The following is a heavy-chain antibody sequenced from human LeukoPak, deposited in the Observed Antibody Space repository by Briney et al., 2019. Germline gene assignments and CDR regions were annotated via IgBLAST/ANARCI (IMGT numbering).Heavy chain of an antibody. Sequence: GGSLRLSCAASGFTFNNYEMNWVRQAPGKGLEWVSYISGSGSNIYYADSVKGRFTISRDNAKNSLYLRMNSLRAEDTAVYYCARESNGYSFDYWGQGTLVTVSS. D-gene: IGHD5-24*01. CDR2: ISGSGSNI. J-gene: IGHJ4*02. CDR1: GFTFNNYE. CDR3: ARESNGYSFDY. V-gene: IGHV3-48*03.